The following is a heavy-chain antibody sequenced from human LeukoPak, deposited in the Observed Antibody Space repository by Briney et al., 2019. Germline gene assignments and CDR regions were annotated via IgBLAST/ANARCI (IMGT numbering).Heavy chain of an antibody. D-gene: IGHD5/OR15-5a*01. V-gene: IGHV4-34*01. CDR3: AREGVSVTNFDH. Sequence: PSETLSLTCAVYGGSFSGYYWSWIRQPPGKGLEWIGEINHSGSTNYNPSLKSRVTISVDTSKNQFSLKLSSVTAADTAVYFCAREGVSVTNFDHWGQGTLVTVSS. CDR2: INHSGST. CDR1: GGSFSGYY. J-gene: IGHJ4*02.